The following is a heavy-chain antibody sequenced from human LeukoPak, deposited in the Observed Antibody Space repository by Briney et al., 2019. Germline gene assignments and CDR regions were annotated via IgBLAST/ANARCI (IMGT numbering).Heavy chain of an antibody. Sequence: SETLSLTCTVPGGSIGSGYYWAWIRQPPGKGLELIGSIHYVGTTHYNPSLKSRVTISVDTSKNQFSLKLSSVTAADTAVYYCARGRPPRWYCSSTSCYWDYYYYGMDVWGQGTTVTVSS. CDR1: GGSIGSGYY. J-gene: IGHJ6*02. CDR2: IHYVGTT. V-gene: IGHV4-39*07. D-gene: IGHD2-2*01. CDR3: ARGRPPRWYCSSTSCYWDYYYYGMDV.